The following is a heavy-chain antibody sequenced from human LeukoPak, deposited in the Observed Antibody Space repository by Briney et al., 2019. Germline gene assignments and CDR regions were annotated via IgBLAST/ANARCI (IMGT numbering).Heavy chain of an antibody. CDR3: ARVLFNSGYDY. J-gene: IGHJ4*02. V-gene: IGHV1-2*02. CDR1: GYTFTGAY. CDR2: INPNSGET. Sequence: ASVKVSCKPSGYTFTGAYVHWVRQAPGQGLEWMGWINPNSGETKFAQKFQGRVTMTRDTSISTVYMDLGGLRSDDTAVYYCARVLFNSGYDYWGQGSLVTVSS. D-gene: IGHD3-9*01.